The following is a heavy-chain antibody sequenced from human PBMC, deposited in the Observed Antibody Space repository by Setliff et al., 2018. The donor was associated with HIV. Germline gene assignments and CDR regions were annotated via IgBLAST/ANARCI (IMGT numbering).Heavy chain of an antibody. CDR1: GGSFSGYY. D-gene: IGHD1-26*01. CDR2: VNHSGAT. V-gene: IGHV4-34*01. CDR3: AIGGFCTTSASCFRIFDY. Sequence: SETLSLTCAVYGGSFSGYYWSWIRQSPGKGLEWIGEVNHSGATNYNPSLKSRAGISIDRSKNQFSLEMTSVTAADAAVYFCAIGGFCTTSASCFRIFDYWGQGTRVTVSS. J-gene: IGHJ4*02.